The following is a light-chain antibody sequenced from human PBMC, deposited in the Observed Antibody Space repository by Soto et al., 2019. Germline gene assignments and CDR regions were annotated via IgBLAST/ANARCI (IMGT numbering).Light chain of an antibody. V-gene: IGKV1-5*03. CDR3: QHYNSYPWT. J-gene: IGKJ1*01. CDR2: KAS. Sequence: DIQMTQSPSILSASVGDRVTITCRASQSISSWLAWYQQKPGKAPNLLIHKASHLESGVPSRFSGSGSGTEFTLTISSLQPGDYETHYCQHYNSYPWTFGQGTQVDIX. CDR1: QSISSW.